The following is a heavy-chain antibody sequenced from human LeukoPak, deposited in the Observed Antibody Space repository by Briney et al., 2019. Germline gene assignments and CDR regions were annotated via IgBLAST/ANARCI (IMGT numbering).Heavy chain of an antibody. CDR2: INHSGSN. Sequence: SETLSLTCAVYGGSFSGYYWIWIRQPPGKGLEWIGAINHSGSNNYNPSLKSRVTISVDTSKNQFSLKLSSVTAADTAVYYCARDSPGGWFDPWGQGTLVTVSS. D-gene: IGHD3-16*01. J-gene: IGHJ5*02. CDR3: ARDSPGGWFDP. CDR1: GGSFSGYY. V-gene: IGHV4-34*01.